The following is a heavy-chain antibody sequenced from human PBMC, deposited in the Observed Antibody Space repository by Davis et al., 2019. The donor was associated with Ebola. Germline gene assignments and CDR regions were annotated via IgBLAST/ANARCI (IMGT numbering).Heavy chain of an antibody. V-gene: IGHV4-59*01. CDR3: ARVRDGYNYHYYYGMDV. J-gene: IGHJ6*02. CDR1: GGSISSYY. D-gene: IGHD5-24*01. CDR2: IYYSGST. Sequence: PSETLSLTCTVSGGSISSYYWSWIRQPPGKGLEWIGYIYYSGSTNYNPSLKSRVTISVDTSKNQFSLKLSSVTAADTAVYYCARVRDGYNYHYYYGMDVWGQGTTVTVSS.